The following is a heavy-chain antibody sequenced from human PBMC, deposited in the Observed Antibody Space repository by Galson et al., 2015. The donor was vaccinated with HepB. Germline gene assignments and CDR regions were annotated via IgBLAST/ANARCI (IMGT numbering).Heavy chain of an antibody. V-gene: IGHV3-33*01. CDR3: ARDHFAAGYLDY. J-gene: IGHJ4*02. D-gene: IGHD6-13*01. CDR2: IWSDGSNR. Sequence: SLRLSCAASGFTFSSYGMHWVRQAPGKGLESVAVIWSDGSNRYYADSVKGRFTISRDNSKNTLYLQMNSLRVEDTAMYYCARDHFAAGYLDYWGQGTLVTVSS. CDR1: GFTFSSYG.